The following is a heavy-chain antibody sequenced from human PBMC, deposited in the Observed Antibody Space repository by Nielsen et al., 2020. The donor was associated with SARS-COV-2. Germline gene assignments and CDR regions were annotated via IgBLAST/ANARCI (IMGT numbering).Heavy chain of an antibody. D-gene: IGHD3-3*01. CDR3: AFGFLEWLLRDAFDI. J-gene: IGHJ3*02. CDR2: IYSGGST. Sequence: WIRQPPGKGLEWVSVIYSGGSTYYADSVKGRFTISRDNSKNTLYLQMNSLRAEDTAVYYCAFGFLEWLLRDAFDIWGQGTMVTVSS. V-gene: IGHV3-66*02.